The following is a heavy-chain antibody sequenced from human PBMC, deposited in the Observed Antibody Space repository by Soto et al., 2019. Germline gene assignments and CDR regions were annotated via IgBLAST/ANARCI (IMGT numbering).Heavy chain of an antibody. Sequence: EVQLVESGGGLVQPGGSLRHSCAASGFTFSNYGMNWARQAPGRGLEWVTHINAPGETKSYSDSVKGRFTISRDDAKNSLYLQMNSLTADDTAIYYCARDPEGINDFDYWGQGTLVTVSS. CDR3: ARDPEGINDFDY. J-gene: IGHJ4*02. D-gene: IGHD2-21*01. V-gene: IGHV3-48*04. CDR1: GFTFSNYG. CDR2: INAPGETK.